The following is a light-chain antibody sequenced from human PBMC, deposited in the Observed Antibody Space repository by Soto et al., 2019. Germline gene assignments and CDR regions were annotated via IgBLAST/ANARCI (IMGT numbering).Light chain of an antibody. CDR1: QSVSSSY. Sequence: DIVLTQSPGTLSLSPGERATLYCRASQSVSSSYLAWYQQKPGQAPRLLIYGASRRATGIPDRFSGSGSGTDVTLTISRRETEDFAVYYCQQDGSSPHTFGQGTKLEIK. J-gene: IGKJ2*01. V-gene: IGKV3-20*01. CDR2: GAS. CDR3: QQDGSSPHT.